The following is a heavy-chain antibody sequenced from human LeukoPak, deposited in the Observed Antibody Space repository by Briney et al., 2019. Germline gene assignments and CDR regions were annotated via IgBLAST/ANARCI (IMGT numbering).Heavy chain of an antibody. CDR3: ATGSYDILTGYQSGIDY. CDR1: GYTLTELS. J-gene: IGHJ4*02. CDR2: FDPEDGET. D-gene: IGHD3-9*01. Sequence: EASVNVSCTVSGYTLTELSMHWVRQAPGKGLEWMGGFDPEDGETIYAQKFQGRVTMTEDTSTDTAYMELSSLRSEDTAVYYCATGSYDILTGYQSGIDYWGQGTLVTVSS. V-gene: IGHV1-24*01.